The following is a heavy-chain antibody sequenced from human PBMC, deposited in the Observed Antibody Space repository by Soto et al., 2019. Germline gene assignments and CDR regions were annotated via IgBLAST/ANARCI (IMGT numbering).Heavy chain of an antibody. CDR2: IYSSGTT. Sequence: QVQLQESGPGLVKPSQTLSLTCTVSGDFISSGGYYWSWIRQLPGKGLEWIGYIYSSGTTYYNPSLKSRITISVDTSKNQFSLNLSSVTAADTAVYYCARTDSSGYYFVYWGQETLVTVFS. J-gene: IGHJ4*02. CDR3: ARTDSSGYYFVY. V-gene: IGHV4-31*03. D-gene: IGHD3-22*01. CDR1: GDFISSGGYY.